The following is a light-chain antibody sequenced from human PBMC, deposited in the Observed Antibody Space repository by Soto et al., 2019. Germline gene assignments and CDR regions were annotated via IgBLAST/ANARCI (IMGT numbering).Light chain of an antibody. CDR1: SSDVGGYNY. Sequence: QSVLTQLPSASGSPGQSVTISCTGTSSDVGGYNYVSWYQQHPGKAPKLMIYEVSKRPSGVPDRFSGSKSGNTASLTVSGLQAEDEAGYFCSSYAGSNIVLFGGGTQLTVL. CDR3: SSYAGSNIVL. V-gene: IGLV2-8*01. CDR2: EVS. J-gene: IGLJ2*01.